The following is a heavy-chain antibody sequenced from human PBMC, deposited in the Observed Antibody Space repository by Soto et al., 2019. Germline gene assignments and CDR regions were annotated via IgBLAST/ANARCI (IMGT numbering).Heavy chain of an antibody. CDR3: ASGRSYYGSGSSSTYYYYYYMDV. Sequence: ASVKVSCKASGGTFSSYTISWVRQAPGQGLEWMGRIIPILGIANYAQKFQGRVTITADKSTSTAYMELSSLRSEDTAVYYCASGRSYYGSGSSSTYYYYYYMDVWGKGTTVTVSS. D-gene: IGHD3-10*01. V-gene: IGHV1-69*02. CDR2: IIPILGIA. J-gene: IGHJ6*03. CDR1: GGTFSSYT.